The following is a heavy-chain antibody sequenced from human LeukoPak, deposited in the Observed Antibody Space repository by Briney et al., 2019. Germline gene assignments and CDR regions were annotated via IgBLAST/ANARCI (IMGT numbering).Heavy chain of an antibody. Sequence: PSETLSLTCTVSGGSISSYYWSWIRQPPGKGLEWIGYIHYSGSTNYNPSLKSRVTISVDTSKNQFSLKLSSVTAADTAMYYCARDRGVAGNFDYWGQGTLVTVSS. J-gene: IGHJ4*02. D-gene: IGHD6-19*01. CDR2: IHYSGST. V-gene: IGHV4-59*01. CDR3: ARDRGVAGNFDY. CDR1: GGSISSYY.